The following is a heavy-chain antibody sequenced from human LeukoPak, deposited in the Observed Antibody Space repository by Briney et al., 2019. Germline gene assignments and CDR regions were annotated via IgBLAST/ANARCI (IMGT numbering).Heavy chain of an antibody. CDR1: GLTVSSNY. CDR3: AREMIQLPGYFDY. CDR2: IYSGGNT. V-gene: IGHV3-53*01. J-gene: IGHJ4*02. Sequence: GGSLRLSRAASGLTVSSNYMSWVRQAPGKGLEWASVIYSGGNTFYADSVKGRFTISRDNSKNTLYLQMNSLRAEDTAVYYCAREMIQLPGYFDYWGQGTLVTVSS. D-gene: IGHD5-18*01.